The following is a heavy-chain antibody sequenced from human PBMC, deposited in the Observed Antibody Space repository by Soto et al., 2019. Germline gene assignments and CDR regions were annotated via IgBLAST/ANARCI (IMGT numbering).Heavy chain of an antibody. V-gene: IGHV4-39*01. CDR1: GGSISSSSYY. CDR2: IYYSGST. J-gene: IGHJ4*02. Sequence: PSETLSLTCTVSGGSISSSSYYWGWIRQPPGKGLEWIGSIYYSGSTYYNPSLKSRVTISVDTSKNQFSLKLSSVTAADTAVYYCARTRPPLNMVRGTFDYWGQGTLVTVSS. CDR3: ARTRPPLNMVRGTFDY. D-gene: IGHD3-10*01.